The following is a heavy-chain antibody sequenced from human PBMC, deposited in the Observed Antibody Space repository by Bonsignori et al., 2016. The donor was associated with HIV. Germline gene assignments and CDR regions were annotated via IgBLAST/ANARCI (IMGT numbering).Heavy chain of an antibody. J-gene: IGHJ4*02. D-gene: IGHD4-17*01. V-gene: IGHV4-34*01. CDR3: ARGGTDYGDYVRGTFVDY. CDR2: INHSGST. Sequence: WIRQPPGKGPEWIGEINHSGSTNNNPSLKSRVTISVDTSKNQFSLKLSSVTAADTAVYYCARGGTDYGDYVRGTFVDYWGQGTLVTVSS.